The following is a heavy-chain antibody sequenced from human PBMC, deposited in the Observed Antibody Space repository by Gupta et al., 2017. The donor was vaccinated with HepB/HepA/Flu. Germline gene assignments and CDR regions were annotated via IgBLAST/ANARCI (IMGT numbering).Heavy chain of an antibody. D-gene: IGHD3-22*01. Sequence: QVQLVPSGAAVKKPGSSVTVPCKASGGTFSSYALSWVRQAPGQGLEWMGGIIPIFGTANYAQKFQGRVTITADESTSTAYMELSSLRSEETAVYYGARAPDYYDSSGYYHNWFDPGGQGTLVTVSS. CDR3: ARAPDYYDSSGYYHNWFDP. V-gene: IGHV1-69*01. CDR1: GGTFSSYA. CDR2: IIPIFGTA. J-gene: IGHJ5*02.